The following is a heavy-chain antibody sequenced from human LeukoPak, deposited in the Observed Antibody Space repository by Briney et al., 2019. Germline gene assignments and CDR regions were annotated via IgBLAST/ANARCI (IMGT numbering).Heavy chain of an antibody. D-gene: IGHD7-27*01. CDR1: GINLSSYW. J-gene: IGHJ3*02. V-gene: IGHV3-74*01. CDR3: ARGGRKLGDAFDI. CDR2: IKSDGSNT. Sequence: GGSLRLSCEASGINLSSYWMHWVRQTPGMGLVWVPRIKSDGSNTRYEDSVKGRFTVSRDNAKNTLYMQMNSLRGEDTAVYYCARGGRKLGDAFDIWGQGTLVTVS.